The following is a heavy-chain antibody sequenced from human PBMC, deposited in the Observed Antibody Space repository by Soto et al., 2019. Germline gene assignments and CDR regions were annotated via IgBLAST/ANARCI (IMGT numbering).Heavy chain of an antibody. D-gene: IGHD1-1*01. CDR3: SRRSETNGWNGFGADKDYFDF. J-gene: IGHJ4*02. CDR2: MNPNTGNS. V-gene: IGHV1-8*01. Sequence: HVQLVQSGAEVRKPGASVKVSCEASGYTFTSYDIYWVRQATGQGLEWMGWMNPNTGNSGYAQKFQGRVTVTRDTSINTAYMELSSLRSEDTAVYYCSRRSETNGWNGFGADKDYFDFWGQGTLVSVSS. CDR1: GYTFTSYD.